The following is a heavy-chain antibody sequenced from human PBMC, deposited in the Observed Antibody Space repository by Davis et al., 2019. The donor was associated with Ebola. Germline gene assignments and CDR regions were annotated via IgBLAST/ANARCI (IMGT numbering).Heavy chain of an antibody. Sequence: AASVKVSCKASGGTFSSYAISWVRQAPGQGLEWMGGIIPMFHTPNYAQKFQGRVTITADESTSTAYMQLSSLRPDDTAVYYCAKGRGSYFGHLAYWGQGTLVTVSS. J-gene: IGHJ4*02. D-gene: IGHD1-26*01. CDR1: GGTFSSYA. V-gene: IGHV1-69*13. CDR3: AKGRGSYFGHLAY. CDR2: IIPMFHTP.